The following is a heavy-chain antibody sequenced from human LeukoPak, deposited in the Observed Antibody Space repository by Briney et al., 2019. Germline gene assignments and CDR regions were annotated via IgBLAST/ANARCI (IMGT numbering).Heavy chain of an antibody. V-gene: IGHV1-3*01. CDR2: INAGNGDT. Sequence: ASVKVSCKASGYTFTSYAMHWVRQAPGQRLEWMGWINAGNGDTKYSQKFQGRVTITRDTSAGTAYMELSSLRSEDTAVYYCARDRSAEAVWYFDYWGQGTLVTVSS. J-gene: IGHJ4*02. CDR1: GYTFTSYA. D-gene: IGHD6-13*01. CDR3: ARDRSAEAVWYFDY.